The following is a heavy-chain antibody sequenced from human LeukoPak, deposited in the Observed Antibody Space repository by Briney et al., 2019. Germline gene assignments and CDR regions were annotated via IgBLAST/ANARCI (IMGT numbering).Heavy chain of an antibody. V-gene: IGHV3-23*01. D-gene: IGHD6-19*01. CDR3: AKVGSSGWYLNYFDY. CDR1: GFTFSSYE. CDR2: ISSSGGST. J-gene: IGHJ4*02. Sequence: PGGSLRLSCAASGFTFSSYEMNWVRQAPGKGLEWVSYISSSGGSTYYADSVKGRFTISRDNSKNTLYLQMNSLRAEDTAVYYCAKVGSSGWYLNYFDYWGQGTLVTVSS.